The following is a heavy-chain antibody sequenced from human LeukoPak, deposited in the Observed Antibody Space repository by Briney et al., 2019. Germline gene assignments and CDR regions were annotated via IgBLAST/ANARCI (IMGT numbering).Heavy chain of an antibody. CDR1: GGSFSGYY. CDR2: IKHSGST. Sequence: PSETLSLTCAVYGGSFSGYYWSWIRQPPGKGLEWIGEIKHSGSTNYNPSLKSRVTISVDTSKNQFSLKLSSVTAADTAVYYCARGQTIVGATGDFWGQGTLVTVSS. D-gene: IGHD1-26*01. CDR3: ARGQTIVGATGDF. J-gene: IGHJ4*02. V-gene: IGHV4-34*01.